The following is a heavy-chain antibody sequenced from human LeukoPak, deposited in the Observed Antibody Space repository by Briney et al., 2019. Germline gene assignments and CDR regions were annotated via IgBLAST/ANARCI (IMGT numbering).Heavy chain of an antibody. CDR1: GSTFSSYW. CDR3: ARDRGHEWLVNDAFDI. CDR2: INSDGSST. D-gene: IGHD6-19*01. Sequence: PGGSLRLSCAASGSTFSSYWMHWVRQAPGKGLVWVPRINSDGSSTSYADSVKGRFTISRDNAKNTLYLQMNSLRAEDTAVYYCARDRGHEWLVNDAFDIWAKGQWSPSLQ. V-gene: IGHV3-74*01. J-gene: IGHJ3*02.